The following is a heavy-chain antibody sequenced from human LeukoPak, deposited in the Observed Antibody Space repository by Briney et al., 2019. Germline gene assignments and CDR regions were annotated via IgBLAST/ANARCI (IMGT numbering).Heavy chain of an antibody. CDR1: GFPFSTFT. J-gene: IGHJ4*02. CDR3: ARETGSTTSAEFEF. D-gene: IGHD6-6*01. CDR2: IVRSDGPI. V-gene: IGHV3-48*03. Sequence: PGGSLRLSCTASGFPFSTFTMNWVRQAPGKGLEWLSFIVRSDGPIYYADSVKGRFTISRDNAKNPLYLQMNSLTVEDTAVYYCARETGSTTSAEFEFWGQGTLVTVSS.